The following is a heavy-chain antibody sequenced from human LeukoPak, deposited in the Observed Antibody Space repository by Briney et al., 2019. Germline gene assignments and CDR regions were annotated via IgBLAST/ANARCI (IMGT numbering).Heavy chain of an antibody. Sequence: SETLSLTCTVSGGSISSHYWSWIRQPPGKGLEWIAYLFDSVNTKDNPSLQSRLTLSADTSKNQFSLRLSSVTAADTAVYYCATIKRGSIFGHFDFWGQGIKVTVSS. V-gene: IGHV4-59*11. D-gene: IGHD5-18*01. J-gene: IGHJ4*02. CDR3: ATIKRGSIFGHFDF. CDR1: GGSISSHY. CDR2: LFDSVNT.